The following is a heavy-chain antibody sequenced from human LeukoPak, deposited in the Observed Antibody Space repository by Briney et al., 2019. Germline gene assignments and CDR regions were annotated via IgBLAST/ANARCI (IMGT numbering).Heavy chain of an antibody. CDR1: GFSFSDYT. V-gene: IGHV3-48*01. D-gene: IGHD3/OR15-3a*01. Sequence: GGSLRLSCAASGFSFSDYTMNWVRQAPGKGLEWISYLCRGTRNMYYADSVKGRFTISRDNAKNSLYLKMSSLRAEDTAVYYCVRDRDWAFDYWGEGTLVTVSS. J-gene: IGHJ4*02. CDR3: VRDRDWAFDY. CDR2: LCRGTRNM.